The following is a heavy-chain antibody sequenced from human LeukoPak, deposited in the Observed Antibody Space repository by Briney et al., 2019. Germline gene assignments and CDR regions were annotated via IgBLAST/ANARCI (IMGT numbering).Heavy chain of an antibody. J-gene: IGHJ4*02. V-gene: IGHV3-21*01. D-gene: IGHD3-22*01. CDR2: ISTSSIYI. Sequence: GGSLRLSCAASGFTFSSYNMNWVRQAPGKGLEWVSSISTSSIYIYYADSVKGRFTISRNNAKNPLYLQMNSLRAEDTAVYYCARDLIYYDSSGGDYWGQGTLVTVSS. CDR3: ARDLIYYDSSGGDY. CDR1: GFTFSSYN.